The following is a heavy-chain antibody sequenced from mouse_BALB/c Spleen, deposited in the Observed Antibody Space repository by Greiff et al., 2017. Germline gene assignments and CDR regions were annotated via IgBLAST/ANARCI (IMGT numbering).Heavy chain of an antibody. D-gene: IGHD2-1*01. Sequence: EVQLQQSGPELVKPGASVKISCKASGYSFTGYYMHWVKQSHVKSLEWIGRINPYNGATSYNQNFKDKASLTVDKSSSTAYMELHSLTSEDSAVYYCARASLGGNYGAWFAYWGQGTLVTVSA. CDR3: ARASLGGNYGAWFAY. J-gene: IGHJ3*01. CDR2: INPYNGAT. CDR1: GYSFTGYY. V-gene: IGHV1-26*01.